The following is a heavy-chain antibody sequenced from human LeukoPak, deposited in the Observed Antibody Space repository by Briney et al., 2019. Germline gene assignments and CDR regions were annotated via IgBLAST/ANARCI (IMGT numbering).Heavy chain of an antibody. CDR2: INSNTGVT. J-gene: IGHJ4*02. V-gene: IGHV1-2*02. CDR3: ARDPPGSSSIFLDY. CDR1: GYIFTGYF. Sequence: ASVKVSCKASGYIFTGYFIHWVRQAPGQGLEWLGLINSNTGVTNCAQKFQGRVTMTRVTSITTAYMELTSLRSDDTAVYYCARDPPGSSSIFLDYWGQGTLVAVSS. D-gene: IGHD6-6*01.